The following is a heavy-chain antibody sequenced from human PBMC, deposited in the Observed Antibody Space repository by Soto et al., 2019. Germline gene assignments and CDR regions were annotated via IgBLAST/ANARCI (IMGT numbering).Heavy chain of an antibody. V-gene: IGHV3-23*01. Sequence: EVQLLESGGGLVQPGGSLRLSCEASGFTFSSYAMSWVRQAPGTGLEWVSTISDSGGGTYYADSVNGRFTVSRDNSRNTLYLQMKSLRVEDTAVYYCAKDPQSSGWSYNWYDPWGQGTLVTVSS. CDR3: AKDPQSSGWSYNWYDP. D-gene: IGHD6-19*01. J-gene: IGHJ5*02. CDR1: GFTFSSYA. CDR2: ISDSGGGT.